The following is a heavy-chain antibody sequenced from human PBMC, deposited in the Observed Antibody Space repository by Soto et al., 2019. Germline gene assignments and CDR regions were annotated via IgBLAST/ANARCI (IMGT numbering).Heavy chain of an antibody. CDR1: GFNFSDYY. V-gene: IGHV3-11*06. CDR2: ISSSGGYR. Sequence: QVQLVESGGGLVKPGGALRLSCAASGFNFSDYYMSWIRQAPGKGLEWISYISSSGGYRTYVDSVKGRFTISRDNAKNSLFLEMHGLTVEDTAVYYCVRDLRESVSDDHVDIAWGQGTLVTVSS. CDR3: VRDLRESVSDDHVDIA. J-gene: IGHJ5*02.